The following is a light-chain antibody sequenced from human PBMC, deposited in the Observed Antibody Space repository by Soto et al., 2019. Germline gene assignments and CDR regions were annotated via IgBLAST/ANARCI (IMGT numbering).Light chain of an antibody. Sequence: DIQMTQLPSLLSASVGDRVIITCRANQSISTWLAWHQQEPGKAPKVLIDGASTLKSGVPSRFSGSGSGTEFPLTISSPQPDDFATYYCQQYNSNPYTFGQGTKLDIK. V-gene: IGKV1-5*01. CDR2: GAS. J-gene: IGKJ2*01. CDR1: QSISTW. CDR3: QQYNSNPYT.